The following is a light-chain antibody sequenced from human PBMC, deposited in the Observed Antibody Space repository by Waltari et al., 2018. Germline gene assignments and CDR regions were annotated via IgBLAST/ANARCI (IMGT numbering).Light chain of an antibody. CDR2: EDN. CDR1: ISNIGGYY. Sequence: QSMLTQPPSVSGAPGQRVTISCTGSISNIGGYYVSWYQQLPGTTPKLLIYEDNKRPSGVSDRFSGSKSGTSASLTITGLQTEDEADYYCLSYDSSLSAHYIFGAGTRLSVL. J-gene: IGLJ1*01. CDR3: LSYDSSLSAHYI. V-gene: IGLV1-40*01.